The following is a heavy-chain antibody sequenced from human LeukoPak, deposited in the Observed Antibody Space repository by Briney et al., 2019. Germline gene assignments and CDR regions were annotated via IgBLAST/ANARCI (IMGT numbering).Heavy chain of an antibody. CDR2: IWYDGSNK. D-gene: IGHD1-26*01. CDR1: GFSFSGSA. Sequence: PGGSLRLSCAASGFSFSGSAMHWVRQAPGKGLEWVAVIWYDGSNKYYADSVKGRFTISRDNSKNTLYLQMNSLRAEDTAVYYCARGLHSGSSPRMDVWGQGTTVTVSS. J-gene: IGHJ6*02. V-gene: IGHV3-33*08. CDR3: ARGLHSGSSPRMDV.